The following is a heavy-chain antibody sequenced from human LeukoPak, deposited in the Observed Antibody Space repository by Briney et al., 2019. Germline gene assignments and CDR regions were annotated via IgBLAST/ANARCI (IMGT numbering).Heavy chain of an antibody. D-gene: IGHD2-15*01. CDR2: INAGNGNT. CDR3: ARNHPRYCSGGSCYSGYYFGY. J-gene: IGHJ4*02. V-gene: IGHV1-3*01. Sequence: ASVKVSCKASGYTFTTYAMHWVRQAPGQGLEWMGWINAGNGNTNYAQKLQGRVTMTTDTSTSTAYMELRSLRSDDTAVYYCARNHPRYCSGGSCYSGYYFGYWGQGTLVTVSS. CDR1: GYTFTTYA.